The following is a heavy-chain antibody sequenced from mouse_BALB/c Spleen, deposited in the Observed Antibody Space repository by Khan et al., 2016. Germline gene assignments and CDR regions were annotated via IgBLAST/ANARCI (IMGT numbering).Heavy chain of an antibody. D-gene: IGHD2-14*01. CDR3: ARRVRWYFDV. Sequence: QIQLVQSGPELKKPGETVKISCKASGYTFTDYSMHWVKQAPGKGLKWMGWKNTETGEPTYADDFKGRFAFSLETSASTAYLQINNLKNEDTDTYFCARRVRWYFDVWGAGTTVTVSS. CDR2: KNTETGEP. V-gene: IGHV9-2-1*01. J-gene: IGHJ1*01. CDR1: GYTFTDYS.